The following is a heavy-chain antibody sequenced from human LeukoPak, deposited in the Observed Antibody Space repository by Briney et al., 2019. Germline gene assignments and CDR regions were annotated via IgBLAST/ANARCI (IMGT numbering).Heavy chain of an antibody. CDR1: GFTFSSYG. V-gene: IGHV3-30*02. Sequence: GGSLRLSCAASGFTFSSYGMHWVRQAPGKGLEWVAFIRYDGSNKYYADSVKGRFTISRDNSKNTLYLQMSSLRAEDTAVYYCAKLKSEWQGDYFDYWGQGTLVTVSS. CDR3: AKLKSEWQGDYFDY. D-gene: IGHD3-3*01. CDR2: IRYDGSNK. J-gene: IGHJ4*02.